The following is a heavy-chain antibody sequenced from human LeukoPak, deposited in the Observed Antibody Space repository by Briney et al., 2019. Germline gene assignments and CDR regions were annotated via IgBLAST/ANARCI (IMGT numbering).Heavy chain of an antibody. V-gene: IGHV3-15*01. Sequence: GGSLTLSCAASGVTFTNAWMSWVRQAPGKGLEWVGRIKSKTEGETADYAAPVKGRFTISRDDSKNTLYLHMNSLKTEDTAVYYCTTVYCSSTSCAMSGNYWGQGTLVTVSS. CDR2: IKSKTEGETA. D-gene: IGHD2-2*01. CDR3: TTVYCSSTSCAMSGNY. J-gene: IGHJ4*02. CDR1: GVTFTNAW.